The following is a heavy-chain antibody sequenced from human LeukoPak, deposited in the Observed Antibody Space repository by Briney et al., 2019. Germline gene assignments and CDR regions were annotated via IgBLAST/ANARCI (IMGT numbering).Heavy chain of an antibody. Sequence: GGSLRLSCAASGFTFSSYWMSWVRRAPGKGLEWVANIKQDGSEKYYVDSVKGRFTISRDNAKNSLYLQMNSLRAEDTAVYYCASGGIAAAAPADYWGQGTLVTVSS. D-gene: IGHD6-13*01. CDR3: ASGGIAAAAPADY. CDR2: IKQDGSEK. V-gene: IGHV3-7*01. CDR1: GFTFSSYW. J-gene: IGHJ4*02.